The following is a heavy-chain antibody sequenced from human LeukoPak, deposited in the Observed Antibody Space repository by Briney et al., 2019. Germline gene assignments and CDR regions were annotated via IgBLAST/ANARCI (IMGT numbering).Heavy chain of an antibody. J-gene: IGHJ3*02. CDR3: ARDRPLLAFDI. D-gene: IGHD2/OR15-2a*01. CDR2: INSDGSST. CDR1: GFTFSSYW. Sequence: GGSLRLSCAASGFTFSSYWMHWVRQAPGKGLVWVSRINSDGSSTSYADSVKGRFTISRDNAKNTLYRKMNSLRAEDTAVYYCARDRPLLAFDIWGQGTIVTVSS. V-gene: IGHV3-74*01.